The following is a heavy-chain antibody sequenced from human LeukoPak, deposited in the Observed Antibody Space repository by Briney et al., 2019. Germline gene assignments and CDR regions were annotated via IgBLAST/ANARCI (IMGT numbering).Heavy chain of an antibody. CDR3: ARSLGGHSAYVVYDPYEF. CDR1: GFTFSVYS. D-gene: IGHD5-12*01. CDR2: INPNGDST. V-gene: IGHV3-64*01. Sequence: PGGSLRLSCAGSGFTFSVYSMHWVRQAPGRGLEYVSAINPNGDSTYYANSVKGRFTISRDNSKNTLYLQMGSLRAEDMAMYYCARSLGGHSAYVVYDPYEFWGQRTLVTVCS. J-gene: IGHJ4*02.